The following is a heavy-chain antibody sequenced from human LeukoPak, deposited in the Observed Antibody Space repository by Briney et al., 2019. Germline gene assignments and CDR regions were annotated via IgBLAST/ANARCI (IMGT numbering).Heavy chain of an antibody. CDR3: AKDRIAARPNYYGMDV. CDR1: GFTFSSYG. D-gene: IGHD6-6*01. CDR2: ISYDGSNK. J-gene: IGHJ6*02. V-gene: IGHV3-30*18. Sequence: GGSLRLSCAASGFTFSSYGMHWVRQAPGKGLEWVAVISYDGSNKYYADSVKGRFTISRDNSKNTLYLQMNSLRAEDTAVYYCAKDRIAARPNYYGMDVWGQGTRSPSP.